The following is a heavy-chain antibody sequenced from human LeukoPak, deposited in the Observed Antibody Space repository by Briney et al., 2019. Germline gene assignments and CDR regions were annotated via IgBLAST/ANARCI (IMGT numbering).Heavy chain of an antibody. J-gene: IGHJ4*02. CDR3: ARDNPSDYYDAG. D-gene: IGHD3-22*01. CDR1: GFTFSSYG. CDR2: IWYDGSNK. Sequence: GGSLRLSCAASGFTFSSYGMHWVRQAPGKGLEWVAVIWYDGSNKYYADSGRGRFTISRDNSKNTLYLQMNSLRAEDTAVYYCARDNPSDYYDAGWGQGTLVTVSS. V-gene: IGHV3-33*01.